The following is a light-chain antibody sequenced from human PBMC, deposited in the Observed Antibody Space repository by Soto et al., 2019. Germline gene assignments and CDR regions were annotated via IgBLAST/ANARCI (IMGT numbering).Light chain of an antibody. CDR1: QGINNY. J-gene: IGKJ4*01. CDR2: AAS. Sequence: IQLTQSPSSLSASVGDRVTITCRASQGINNYLTWYLQKPGKAPKLLIYAASTLQSGVPSRFSGSGSGTDFTLTISSLQPEDFATYYCKQSKSFPLTFGGGTKVDI. V-gene: IGKV1-9*01. CDR3: KQSKSFPLT.